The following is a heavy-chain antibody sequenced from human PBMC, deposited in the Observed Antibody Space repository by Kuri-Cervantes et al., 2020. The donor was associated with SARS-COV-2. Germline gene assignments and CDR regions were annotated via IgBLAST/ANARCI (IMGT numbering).Heavy chain of an antibody. V-gene: IGHV1-18*04. CDR3: VRDGYGGYFDY. CDR2: VSGYNGHT. CDR1: GYTFTSYG. Sequence: ASVKVSCKASGYTFTSYGISWVRQAPGQGLEWMGWVSGYNGHTNYAQKLQGRVTMTTDTSTTTAYMELRSLRSDDTAVFCCVRDGYGGYFDYWGQGTLVTVSS. J-gene: IGHJ4*02. D-gene: IGHD3-22*01.